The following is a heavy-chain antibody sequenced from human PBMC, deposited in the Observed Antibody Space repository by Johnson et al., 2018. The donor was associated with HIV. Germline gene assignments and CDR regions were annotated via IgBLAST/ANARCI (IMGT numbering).Heavy chain of an antibody. J-gene: IGHJ3*01. D-gene: IGHD3-16*01. CDR1: GFTFSSYG. V-gene: IGHV3-30*02. CDR2: IHYDGSNK. Sequence: QMLLVESGGGVVQPGGSLRLSCAASGFTFSSYGMHWVRQAPGKGLEWVAFIHYDGSNKYYADSVKGRFTISRDNSKNILYLQMNSLRPEDTGLYYCAKDGGLWFYSLDVWGQGTMVSVSS. CDR3: AKDGGLWFYSLDV.